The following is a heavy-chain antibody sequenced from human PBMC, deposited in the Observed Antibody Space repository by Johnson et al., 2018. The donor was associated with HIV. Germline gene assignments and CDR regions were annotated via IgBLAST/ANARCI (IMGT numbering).Heavy chain of an antibody. CDR2: ITWNSHIV. Sequence: VQLVESGGGLVQPGRSLRLSCVASGVKLDDYAMHWVRQPPGKGLEWVAGITWNSHIVDYADSVKGRVTISRDSSKNTLYLQMNSLRAEDTAVYYCAKVGGYSYGERWGQGTMVTVSS. CDR1: GVKLDDYA. V-gene: IGHV3-9*01. CDR3: AKVGGYSYGER. J-gene: IGHJ3*01. D-gene: IGHD5-18*01.